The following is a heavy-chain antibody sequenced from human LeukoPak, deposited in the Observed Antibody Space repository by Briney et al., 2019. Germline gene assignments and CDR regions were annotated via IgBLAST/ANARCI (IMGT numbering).Heavy chain of an antibody. CDR2: ISSSSNNI. J-gene: IGHJ5*02. V-gene: IGHV3-21*01. CDR3: ARAQAIPYNWFDP. D-gene: IGHD2-21*01. Sequence: GGSLILSCAASGFTLITYSMTCVRQAPGKGLEWVSSISSSSNNIYYADSVKGRFTISRDNAKNSLYLQMNSLSAEDTAVYYCARAQAIPYNWFDPWGQGTLVTVSS. CDR1: GFTLITYS.